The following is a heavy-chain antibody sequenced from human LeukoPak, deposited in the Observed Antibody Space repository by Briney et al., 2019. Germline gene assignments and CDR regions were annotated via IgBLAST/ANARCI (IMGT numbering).Heavy chain of an antibody. CDR2: IYHSGST. CDR3: ARAGDYVWGSYRYAEPPDY. J-gene: IGHJ4*02. D-gene: IGHD3-16*02. Sequence: SGTLSLTCAVSGGSISSSNWWSWVRQPPGKGLEWIGEIYHSGSTNYNPSLKSRVTISVDTSKNQFSLKLSSVTAADTAVYYCARAGDYVWGSYRYAEPPDYWGQGTLVTVSS. V-gene: IGHV4-4*02. CDR1: GGSISSSNW.